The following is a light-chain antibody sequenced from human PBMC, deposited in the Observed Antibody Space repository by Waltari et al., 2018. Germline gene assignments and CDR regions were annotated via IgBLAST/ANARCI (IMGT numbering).Light chain of an antibody. CDR3: QQYNDWPRT. CDR2: SAS. Sequence: EIVMTQSPVTLSVSPGERATRSCRASQSVSTNLAWYRQRPGQAPRLLMYSASTRASGLPARFSGSGSGTEFTLTISSLHSEDFAVYYCQQYNDWPRTFGQGTKLEI. V-gene: IGKV3-15*01. J-gene: IGKJ2*01. CDR1: QSVSTN.